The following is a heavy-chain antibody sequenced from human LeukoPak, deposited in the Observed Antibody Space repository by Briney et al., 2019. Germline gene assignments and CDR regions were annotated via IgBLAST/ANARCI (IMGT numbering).Heavy chain of an antibody. CDR2: INPNSATT. CDR1: GYTFTDYD. Sequence: ASVKVSCKTSGYTFTDYDVHWVRQAPGQGLEWMGWINPNSATTNYAQRLQGRVTFTRDTSLSVAYMELSSLTSEDVAVYFCARGDFGETNTAFDVWGQGTLVAVSS. J-gene: IGHJ3*01. V-gene: IGHV1-8*03. CDR3: ARGDFGETNTAFDV. D-gene: IGHD4-17*01.